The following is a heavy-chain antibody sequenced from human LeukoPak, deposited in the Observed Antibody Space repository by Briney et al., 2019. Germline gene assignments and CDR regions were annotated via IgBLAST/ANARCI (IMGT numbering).Heavy chain of an antibody. CDR1: GYTFTSYG. V-gene: IGHV1-18*01. J-gene: IGHJ4*02. Sequence: ASVKVSCKASGYTFTSYGITWVRQAPGQGLEWMGWISAYNGNTNYAQKLQGRVTMTTDTSTTTAYMELRSLRSDDTAVYYCARDRGELLATPNFDYWGQGTLVTVSS. CDR3: ARDRGELLATPNFDY. D-gene: IGHD3-16*01. CDR2: ISAYNGNT.